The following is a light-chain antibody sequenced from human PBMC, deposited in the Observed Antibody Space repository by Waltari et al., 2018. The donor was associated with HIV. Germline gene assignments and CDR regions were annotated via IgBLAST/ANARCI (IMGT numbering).Light chain of an antibody. CDR2: GAS. CDR3: QQYNNWPPLT. J-gene: IGKJ4*01. CDR1: QSVSSN. Sequence: EIVMTQSPATLSMSPGERATLSCRASQSVSSNLAWYQQKPGQAPRLLIYGASTRATGIPARFSGSGSGTELTLTISSPQSEDFAVYYCQQYNNWPPLTFGGGTKVEIK. V-gene: IGKV3-15*01.